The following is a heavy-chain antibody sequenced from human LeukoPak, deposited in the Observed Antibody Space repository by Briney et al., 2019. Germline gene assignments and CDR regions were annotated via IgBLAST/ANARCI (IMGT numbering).Heavy chain of an antibody. V-gene: IGHV4-61*01. D-gene: IGHD6-19*01. CDR3: SGDMGPDSSGWVPSRFYGMEG. J-gene: IGHJ6*02. CDR1: GVSVSSGSYY. CDR2: IYYSGST. Sequence: SETLSLTCTVSGVSVSSGSYYWSWIRQPPGKGLEWIGYIYYSGSTNYNPSLKSRVTISVDTSKNQFSLKLSSVTAADTAVYYWSGDMGPDSSGWVPSRFYGMEGLGQGTTVTVSS.